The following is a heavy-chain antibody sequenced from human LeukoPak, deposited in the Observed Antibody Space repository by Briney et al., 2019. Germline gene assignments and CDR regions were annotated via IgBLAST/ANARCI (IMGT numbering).Heavy chain of an antibody. V-gene: IGHV3-74*01. CDR1: GFTFSSYW. CDR3: ARGGYVLGYSSASFDY. D-gene: IGHD6-19*01. J-gene: IGHJ4*02. Sequence: GGSLRLSCAASGFTFSSYWMHWVRQAPGKGLVWVSRINSDGSSTSYADSVKGRFTISRDNAKNTLYLQMNSLRAEDTAVYYWARGGYVLGYSSASFDYWGQGTLVTVSS. CDR2: INSDGSST.